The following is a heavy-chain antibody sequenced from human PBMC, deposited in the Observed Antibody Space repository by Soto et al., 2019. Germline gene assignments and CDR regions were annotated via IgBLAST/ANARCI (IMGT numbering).Heavy chain of an antibody. V-gene: IGHV3-21*01. J-gene: IGHJ4*02. CDR2: ISSSSSYI. Sequence: EVQLVESGGGLVKPGGSLRLSCAASGFTFSSYSMNWVRQAPGKGLEWVSSISSSSSYIYYADSVKGRFTISGDNAKNSLYLQMNSLRAEDTAVYYCARGVGGSDSWYFDYWGQGTLVTVYS. D-gene: IGHD2-15*01. CDR3: ARGVGGSDSWYFDY. CDR1: GFTFSSYS.